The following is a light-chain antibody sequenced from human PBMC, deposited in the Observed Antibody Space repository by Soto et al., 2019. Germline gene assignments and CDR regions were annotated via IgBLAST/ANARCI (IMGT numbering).Light chain of an antibody. Sequence: QSALTQPPSVSAAPGQKVTISCSGSTSNIANNYVSWYQHLPGTAPKLLIYDSNKRPSGIPDRFSGSKSGTSATLGITGLQTGDEADYYCGTWDSSLTAGVFGGGTKLTVL. CDR3: GTWDSSLTAGV. CDR2: DSN. J-gene: IGLJ2*01. CDR1: TSNIANNY. V-gene: IGLV1-51*01.